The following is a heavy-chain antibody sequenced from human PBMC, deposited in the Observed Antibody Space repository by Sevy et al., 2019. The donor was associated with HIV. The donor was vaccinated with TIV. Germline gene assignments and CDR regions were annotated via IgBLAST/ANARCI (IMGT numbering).Heavy chain of an antibody. J-gene: IGHJ4*02. V-gene: IGHV3-7*01. Sequence: GGSLRLSCAVSGFTFSSYWMSWVRQAPGKGLEWVANIKQDGGAQYYVDSVKGRFAISRDNAKNSLFLQMNSLRVEDTAVYYCARSTNSAALDCWGQGTPVTVSS. D-gene: IGHD2-2*01. CDR1: GFTFSSYW. CDR2: IKQDGGAQ. CDR3: ARSTNSAALDC.